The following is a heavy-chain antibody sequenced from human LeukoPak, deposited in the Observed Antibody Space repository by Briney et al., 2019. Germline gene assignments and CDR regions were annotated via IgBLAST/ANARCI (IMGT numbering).Heavy chain of an antibody. J-gene: IGHJ6*02. CDR1: GYTFTNYD. CDR3: ARDVVVVPAAITHYYYYGMDV. CDR2: ISAYSGNT. D-gene: IGHD2-2*01. Sequence: ASVEVSCKASGYTFTNYDINWVRQAPGQGLEWMGWISAYSGNTNYAQKLQGRVTMTTDTSTSTAYMELRSLRSDDTAVYYCARDVVVVPAAITHYYYYGMDVWGQGTTVTLSS. V-gene: IGHV1-18*01.